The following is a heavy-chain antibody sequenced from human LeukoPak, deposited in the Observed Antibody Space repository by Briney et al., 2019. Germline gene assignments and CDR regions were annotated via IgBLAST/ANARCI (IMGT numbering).Heavy chain of an antibody. J-gene: IGHJ4*02. CDR1: GFTFSSYW. CDR2: IKQDGNEK. D-gene: IGHD3-22*01. CDR3: ARAVTYYYDTSGYY. Sequence: GGSLRLSCAASGFTFSSYWMSWVRQAPGKGLEWVANIKQDGNEKYYADSVKGRFTISRDNAKNSLYLQMNSLRAEDTAVYYCARAVTYYYDTSGYYWGQGTLVTVSS. V-gene: IGHV3-7*01.